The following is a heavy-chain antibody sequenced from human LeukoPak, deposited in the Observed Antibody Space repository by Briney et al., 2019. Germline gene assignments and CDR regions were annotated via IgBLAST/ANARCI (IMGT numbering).Heavy chain of an antibody. D-gene: IGHD2-2*01. CDR3: ATAAVEDIVVVGAFDI. J-gene: IGHJ3*02. CDR2: FDSEDGET. CDR1: GYTLTELS. Sequence: GASVKVSCKVSGYTLTELSMHWVRPAPGKGLEWMGGFDSEDGETIYAQKFQGRVTMTEDTSTDTAYMELSSLRSEDTAVYYCATAAVEDIVVVGAFDIWGQGTMVTVSS. V-gene: IGHV1-24*01.